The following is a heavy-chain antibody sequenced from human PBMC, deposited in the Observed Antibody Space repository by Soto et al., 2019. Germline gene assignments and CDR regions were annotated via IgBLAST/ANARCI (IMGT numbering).Heavy chain of an antibody. D-gene: IGHD3-22*01. J-gene: IGHJ5*02. V-gene: IGHV4-59*08. CDR1: GGSISSYY. CDR2: IYYSGST. CDR3: ARTMISSCFDP. Sequence: QVQLQESGPGLVKPSETLSLTCTVSGGSISSYYWTWIRQPPGKGLEWIGYIYYSGSTNYNPSLKSRVTISVDTSKNQFSLKLSSVTAADTAVYYCARTMISSCFDPWGQGTLVTVSS.